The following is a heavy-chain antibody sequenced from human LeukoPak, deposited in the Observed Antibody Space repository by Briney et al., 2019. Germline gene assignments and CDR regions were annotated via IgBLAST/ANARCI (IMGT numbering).Heavy chain of an antibody. CDR1: GFTFSNYG. D-gene: IGHD2-15*01. J-gene: IGHJ4*02. V-gene: IGHV3-33*01. Sequence: PGTSLRLSCAASGFTFSNYGMHWVRQAPGKGLQWVAVMWYDGSNKYYADSVKGRFTISRDNSKHTLYLQMNRLRAEDTAVYYCARPFPNCSGGSCYFDNWGQGTLVTVSS. CDR2: MWYDGSNK. CDR3: ARPFPNCSGGSCYFDN.